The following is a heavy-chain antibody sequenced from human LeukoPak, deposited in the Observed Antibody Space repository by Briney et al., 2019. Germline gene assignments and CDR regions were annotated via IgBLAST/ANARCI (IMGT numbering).Heavy chain of an antibody. CDR2: INHSGST. D-gene: IGHD3-16*01. V-gene: IGHV4-39*07. CDR3: VMGYYFDY. CDR1: GGSISSSSYY. Sequence: SETLSLTCTVSGGSISSSSYYWSWIRQPPGKGLEWIGEINHSGSTNYNPSLKSRVTISVDTSKNQFSLKLSSVTAADTAVYYCVMGYYFDYWGQGTLVTVSS. J-gene: IGHJ4*02.